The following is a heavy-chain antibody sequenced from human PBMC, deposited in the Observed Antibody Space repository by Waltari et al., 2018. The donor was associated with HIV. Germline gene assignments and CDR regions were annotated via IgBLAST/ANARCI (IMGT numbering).Heavy chain of an antibody. V-gene: IGHV4-39*01. CDR1: GGSISSSSYY. CDR2: IYYSGST. J-gene: IGHJ4*02. Sequence: QLQLQESGPGLVKPSETLSLTCTVSGGSISSSSYYWGWIRQPPGKGLEWIGSIYYSGSTYYNPALKGRVTISVDTSKSQFSLKLSSVTAADTAVYYCARHVDYGLTMIVVVNRGFDYWGQGTLVTVSS. CDR3: ARHVDYGLTMIVVVNRGFDY. D-gene: IGHD3-22*01.